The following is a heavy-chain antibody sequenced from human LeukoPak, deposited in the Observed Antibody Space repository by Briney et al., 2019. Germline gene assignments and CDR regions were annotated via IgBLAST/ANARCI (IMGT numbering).Heavy chain of an antibody. CDR1: GYTFTGYY. CDR3: ARVSSSGDYYDN. D-gene: IGHD3-10*01. J-gene: IGHJ4*02. V-gene: IGHV1-2*02. Sequence: ASVKVSCKASGYTFTGYYMHWVRQAPGQGGEGMGWINPNGGGTNYAQKFQGRVTMTTDTSISTAYMEWGGLRYDDTAVYYCARVSSSGDYYDNWGQGTLVTVSS. CDR2: INPNGGGT.